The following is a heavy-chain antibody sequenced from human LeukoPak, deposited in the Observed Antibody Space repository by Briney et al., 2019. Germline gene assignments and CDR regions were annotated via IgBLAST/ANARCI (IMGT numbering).Heavy chain of an antibody. CDR2: ISSTSDYT. CDR1: GFTFSDYY. CDR3: ARVGYCSSSTCRNYFDY. Sequence: GGSLRLSCAASGFTFSDYYISWVRQAPGKGLEWVSYISSTSDYTNYADSVKGRFTISRDNAKNSLYLQMNSLRAEDTAVYYCARVGYCSSSTCRNYFDYWGQGTLVTVSS. J-gene: IGHJ4*02. D-gene: IGHD2-2*01. V-gene: IGHV3-11*06.